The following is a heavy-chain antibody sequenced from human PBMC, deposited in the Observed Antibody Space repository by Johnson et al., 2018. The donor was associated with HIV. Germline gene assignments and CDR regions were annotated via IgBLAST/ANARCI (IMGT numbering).Heavy chain of an antibody. V-gene: IGHV3-74*01. Sequence: VQLVESGGGVVQPGRSLRLSGAASGITISRNWMHWVRQAPGKGPVWVSRINSDGSSTNYADSVKGRFSISRDNAENTLYMQMNSLRAEDTAVYYCAREREYYDSGGYWVDAFDIWGQGTMVTVSS. CDR2: INSDGSST. D-gene: IGHD3-22*01. CDR1: GITISRNW. CDR3: AREREYYDSGGYWVDAFDI. J-gene: IGHJ3*02.